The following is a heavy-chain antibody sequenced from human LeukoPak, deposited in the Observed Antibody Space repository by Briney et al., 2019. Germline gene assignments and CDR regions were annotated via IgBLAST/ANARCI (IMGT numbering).Heavy chain of an antibody. V-gene: IGHV3-33*01. CDR3: TRYNNDHFDY. J-gene: IGHJ4*02. CDR2: IAYDGSRA. Sequence: GGSLRLSCAGSGFTFGGYGMHWFRQTPGKGLEWVAVIAYDGSRAFYADSVKGRFTISRDNSKDTMSVQMDDLRAEDTAVYYCTRYNNDHFDYWGQGTLVTVSS. CDR1: GFTFGGYG. D-gene: IGHD1-14*01.